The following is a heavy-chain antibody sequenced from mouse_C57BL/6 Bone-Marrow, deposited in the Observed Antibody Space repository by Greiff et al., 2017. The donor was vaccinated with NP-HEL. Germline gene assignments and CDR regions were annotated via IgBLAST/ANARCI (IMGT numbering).Heavy chain of an antibody. CDR2: IYPSDSET. D-gene: IGHD2-4*01. CDR3: ASGGLRRAWFAY. CDR1: GYTFTSYW. Sequence: VQLVESGAELVRPGSSVKLSCKASGYTFTSYWMDWVKQRPGQGLEWIGNIYPSDSETHYNQKFKDKATLTVDKSSSTAYMQLSSLTSEDSAVYYCASGGLRRAWFAYWGQGTLVTVSA. V-gene: IGHV1-61*01. J-gene: IGHJ3*01.